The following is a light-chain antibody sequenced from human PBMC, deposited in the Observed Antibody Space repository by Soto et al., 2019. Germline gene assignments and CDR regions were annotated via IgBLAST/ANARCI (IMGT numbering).Light chain of an antibody. Sequence: QPVLTQPASVSGSPGQSITISCTGTSSDVGGYNYVSWYQQYPGKAPKLMIYEVSNRPSGVSNRFSGSKSGNTASLTISGLQAEDEAAYYCFSYTSSTTLYVFGTGTQLTVL. J-gene: IGLJ1*01. CDR3: FSYTSSTTLYV. V-gene: IGLV2-14*01. CDR2: EVS. CDR1: SSDVGGYNY.